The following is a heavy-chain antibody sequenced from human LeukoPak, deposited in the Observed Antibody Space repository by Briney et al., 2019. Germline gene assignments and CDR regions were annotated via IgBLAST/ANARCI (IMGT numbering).Heavy chain of an antibody. CDR3: AREEQQLSDYYYMDV. D-gene: IGHD6-13*01. CDR1: GYTFTGYY. J-gene: IGHJ6*03. CDR2: INPNSGGT. V-gene: IGHV1-2*02. Sequence: ASVKVSCKASGYTFTGYYMHWVRQAPGQGLEWMGWINPNSGGTNYAQKFQGRVTMTRDTSISTAYMELSRLRSDDTAVYYCAREEQQLSDYYYMDVWGKGTTVTVSS.